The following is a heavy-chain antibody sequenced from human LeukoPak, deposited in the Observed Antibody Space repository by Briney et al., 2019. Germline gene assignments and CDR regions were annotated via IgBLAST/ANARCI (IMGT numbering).Heavy chain of an antibody. J-gene: IGHJ4*02. Sequence: SGGSLRLSCAASGFTFSSYAMSWVRQAPGKGLEWVSVISGSGGSTYYADSVKGRFTISRDNSKNTLYLQMNSLRAEDTAVYYCAKARWGFGESYWGQGTLVTVSS. CDR2: ISGSGGST. CDR1: GFTFSSYA. CDR3: AKARWGFGESY. D-gene: IGHD3-10*01. V-gene: IGHV3-23*01.